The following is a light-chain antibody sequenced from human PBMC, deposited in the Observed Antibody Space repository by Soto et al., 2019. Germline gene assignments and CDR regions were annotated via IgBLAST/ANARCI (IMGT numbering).Light chain of an antibody. V-gene: IGKV3-20*01. CDR1: QSRGSNF. J-gene: IGKJ5*01. Sequence: EIVLAQFPGPPSFSSGEKATLSCKTSQSRGSNFLAWYQHKPGQAPRLLIYASSNRATGIPDRFSGSASGTDFTLTINRLEPEDFAVYYCQLYGISPHFGQGTRLENK. CDR2: ASS. CDR3: QLYGISPH.